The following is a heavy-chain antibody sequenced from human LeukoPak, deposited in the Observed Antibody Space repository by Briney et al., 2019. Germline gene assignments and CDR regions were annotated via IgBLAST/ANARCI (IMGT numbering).Heavy chain of an antibody. J-gene: IGHJ6*02. CDR3: ARAHVVVTATAYYYYGMDV. Sequence: SETLSLTCAVSGGSFSGYYWSWIRQPPGKGLEWIGEINHSGSTNYNPSLKSRVTISVDTSKNQFSLKLSSVTAADTAVYYCARAHVVVTATAYYYYGMDVWGQGTTVTVSS. CDR2: INHSGST. CDR1: GGSFSGYY. V-gene: IGHV4-34*01. D-gene: IGHD2-21*02.